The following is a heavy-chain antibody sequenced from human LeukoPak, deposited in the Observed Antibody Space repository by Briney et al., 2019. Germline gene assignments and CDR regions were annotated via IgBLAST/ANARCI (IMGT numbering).Heavy chain of an antibody. CDR1: GGTLSSYA. V-gene: IGHV1-69*06. CDR3: ARGPVGHYDSSGYYLE. Sequence: SVKVSCKASGGTLSSYAISWVRQAPGQGLEWMGGIIPIFGTANYAQKFQGRVTITADKSTSTAYMELSSLRSEDTAVYYCARGPVGHYDSSGYYLEWGQGTLVTVSS. J-gene: IGHJ4*02. CDR2: IIPIFGTA. D-gene: IGHD3-22*01.